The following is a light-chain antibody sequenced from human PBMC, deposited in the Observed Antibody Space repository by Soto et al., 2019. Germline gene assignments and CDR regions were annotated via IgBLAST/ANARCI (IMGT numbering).Light chain of an antibody. CDR1: QTITT. V-gene: IGKV3-20*01. Sequence: EIVLTQSPGTLALSPGERATLSCRASQTITTLAWYQRKPGQAPRLLIYRVSSRATGVPDRFSGSGSGTDYPLTISRLEPEDFAVYYCQQYGKLPLTFGGGITVDIK. CDR2: RVS. CDR3: QQYGKLPLT. J-gene: IGKJ4*01.